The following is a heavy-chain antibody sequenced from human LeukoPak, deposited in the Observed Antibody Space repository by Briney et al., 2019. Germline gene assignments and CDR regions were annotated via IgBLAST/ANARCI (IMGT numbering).Heavy chain of an antibody. Sequence: GGCLRLSCAASRFTFSSYWMSWVRQAPGKGLEWVANIRPDGGEIYYVDSVKGRFTISRDNAKNSLYLQMNSLRAEDTAVYYCARDEGVTGYYGMDVWGKGTTVTVSP. CDR2: IRPDGGEI. CDR3: ARDEGVTGYYGMDV. J-gene: IGHJ6*04. D-gene: IGHD2-21*02. V-gene: IGHV3-7*03. CDR1: RFTFSSYW.